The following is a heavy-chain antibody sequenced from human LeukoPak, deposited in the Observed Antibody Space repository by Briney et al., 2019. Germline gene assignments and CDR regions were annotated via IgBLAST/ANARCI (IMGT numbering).Heavy chain of an antibody. J-gene: IGHJ5*02. D-gene: IGHD6-19*01. CDR2: IYSGGTT. V-gene: IGHV3-53*01. Sequence: GGSLRLSCAASDFTVSRNYMSWVRQAPGKGLEWVSVIYSGGTTKYADSVKGRFTISRDNSKNTLYLQMNSLRAEDTAVYYCAREPGIAVAGTEDWFDPWGQGTLVTVSS. CDR3: AREPGIAVAGTEDWFDP. CDR1: DFTVSRNY.